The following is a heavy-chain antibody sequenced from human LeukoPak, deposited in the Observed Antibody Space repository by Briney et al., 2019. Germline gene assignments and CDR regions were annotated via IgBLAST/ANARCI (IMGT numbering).Heavy chain of an antibody. D-gene: IGHD6-19*01. J-gene: IGHJ4*02. CDR2: IKQDGSEK. Sequence: GGSLRLSCAASGFTFSSFAMHWVRQAPGKGLEWVANIKQDGSEKYYVGSVKGRFTISRDNAKNSLYLQMNSLRAEDTAVYYCARGWGAVAVRLDYWGQGTLVTVSS. V-gene: IGHV3-7*01. CDR1: GFTFSSFA. CDR3: ARGWGAVAVRLDY.